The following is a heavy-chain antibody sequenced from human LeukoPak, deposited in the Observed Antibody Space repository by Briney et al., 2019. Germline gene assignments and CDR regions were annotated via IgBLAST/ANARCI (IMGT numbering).Heavy chain of an antibody. D-gene: IGHD2-2*01. V-gene: IGHV3-13*01. CDR1: GFTFSSYD. J-gene: IGHJ6*02. CDR3: ARGGYCSSTSRFNYYYYGMDV. Sequence: GGSLRLSCAASGFTFSSYDMHWVRQATGKGLESVSAIGTAVDTYYPGSVKGRFTISREKAKNSLYLQMNSLRAGDTAVYYCARGGYCSSTSRFNYYYYGMDVWGQGTTVTVSS. CDR2: IGTAVDT.